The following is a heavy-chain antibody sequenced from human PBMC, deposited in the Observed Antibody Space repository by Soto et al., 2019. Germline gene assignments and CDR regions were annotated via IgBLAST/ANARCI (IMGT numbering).Heavy chain of an antibody. V-gene: IGHV1-8*02. CDR2: MNPNSGNT. Sequence: ASVKVSCKASGYSFSSYGITWVRQAPGQGLEWMGWMNPNSGNTGYAQKFQGRVTMTRNTSISTAYMELSSLRFEDTAVYYCASLKECSGGSCYFRTYYYGMDVWGQGTTVTVSS. J-gene: IGHJ6*02. CDR3: ASLKECSGGSCYFRTYYYGMDV. CDR1: GYSFSSYG. D-gene: IGHD2-15*01.